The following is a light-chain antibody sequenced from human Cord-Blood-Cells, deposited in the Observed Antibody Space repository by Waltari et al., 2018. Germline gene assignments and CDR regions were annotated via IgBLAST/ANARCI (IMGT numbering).Light chain of an antibody. CDR1: SSYVGGYNY. J-gene: IGLJ3*02. V-gene: IGLV2-14*03. CDR3: SSYTSSSTLV. CDR2: DVS. Sequence: QSALTPPASVSGSPGQSITISCTGTSSYVGGYNYVSWYQQNPGKAPNLMIYDVSNRPSGVSNRFSGSKSGNTASLTISGLQAEDEADYYCSSYTSSSTLVFGGGTKLTVL.